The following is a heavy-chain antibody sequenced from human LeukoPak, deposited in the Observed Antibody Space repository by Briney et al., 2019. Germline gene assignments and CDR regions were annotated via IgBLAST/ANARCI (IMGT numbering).Heavy chain of an antibody. CDR1: GGSISSSSYH. CDR2: IYYSGST. V-gene: IGHV4-39*01. Sequence: PSETLSLTCTVSGGSISSSSYHWGWIRQSPGKGLEWIGSIYYSGSTYYNPSLKSRVTISVDTSKNQFSLKLSSATAADTAVYYCARRPWSPDSSGYYDYWGQGTLVTVSS. D-gene: IGHD3-22*01. J-gene: IGHJ4*02. CDR3: ARRPWSPDSSGYYDY.